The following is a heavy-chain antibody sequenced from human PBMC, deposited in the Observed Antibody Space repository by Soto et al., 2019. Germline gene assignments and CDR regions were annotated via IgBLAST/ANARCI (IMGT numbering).Heavy chain of an antibody. V-gene: IGHV4-31*03. CDR1: GGSISSGGYS. CDR3: ARSVDP. CDR2: IYYSGTT. J-gene: IGHJ5*02. Sequence: QVQLQESGPGLVKPSQTLSLTCTVSGGSISSGGYSWSWIRQHPGKGLEWIGYIYYSGTTYYTPSLKRRVTISVDTSKSQFPLKLSSVTAADTGVYYWARSVDPWGQGTLVTVSS.